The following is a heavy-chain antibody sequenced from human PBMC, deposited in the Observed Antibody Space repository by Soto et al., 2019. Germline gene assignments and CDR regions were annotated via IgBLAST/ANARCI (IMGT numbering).Heavy chain of an antibody. Sequence: SETLSLTCTVSGGSISSTSYYWGWIRQPPGKGLEWIGSIYYSVTTYYNPSLKSRVTISIDTSKNHFSLMLSSLSSADTAVYYCARRYNYGADYWGQGTLVTVSS. CDR3: ARRYNYGADY. CDR2: IYYSVTT. V-gene: IGHV4-39*01. CDR1: GGSISSTSYY. J-gene: IGHJ4*02. D-gene: IGHD5-18*01.